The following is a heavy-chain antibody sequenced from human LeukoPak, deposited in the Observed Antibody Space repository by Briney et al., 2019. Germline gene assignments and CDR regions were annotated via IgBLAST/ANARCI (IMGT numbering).Heavy chain of an antibody. CDR3: ARELGYCSGGSCGY. J-gene: IGHJ4*02. V-gene: IGHV3-21*01. CDR2: ISSSSSYI. CDR1: EFTFSSYS. D-gene: IGHD2-15*01. Sequence: GGSLRLSCAASEFTFSSYSMNWVRQAPGKGLEWVSSISSSSSYIYYADSVKGRFTISRDNAKNPLYLQMNSLRAEDTAVYYCARELGYCSGGSCGYWGQGTLVTVSS.